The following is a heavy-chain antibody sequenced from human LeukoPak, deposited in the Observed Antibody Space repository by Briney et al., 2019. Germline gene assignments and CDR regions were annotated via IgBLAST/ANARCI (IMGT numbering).Heavy chain of an antibody. CDR3: AKDRYYGSGSILLHYFDY. D-gene: IGHD3-10*01. J-gene: IGHJ4*02. CDR1: GFTFSSYA. CDR2: ISGSGGST. V-gene: IGHV3-23*01. Sequence: GGSLRLFCAASGFTFSSYAMSWVRQAPGKGLEWVSAISGSGGSTYYADSVKGRFTISRDNSKNTLYLQMNSLRAEDTAVYYCAKDRYYGSGSILLHYFDYWGQGTLVTVSS.